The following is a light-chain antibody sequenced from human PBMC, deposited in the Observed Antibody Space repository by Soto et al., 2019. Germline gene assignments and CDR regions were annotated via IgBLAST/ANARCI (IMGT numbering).Light chain of an antibody. CDR2: GND. J-gene: IGLJ2*01. V-gene: IGLV1-44*01. Sequence: QSVLTQPPSASGTPGQRVTISCSGSSSNIGSRAVNWYQQVPGTAPKLLMYGNDQRPSGVPDRFFGSKSGTSASLAISGLQSEDEADYYFSTWDDSLNAQVFGGGTKLTVL. CDR3: STWDDSLNAQV. CDR1: SSNIGSRA.